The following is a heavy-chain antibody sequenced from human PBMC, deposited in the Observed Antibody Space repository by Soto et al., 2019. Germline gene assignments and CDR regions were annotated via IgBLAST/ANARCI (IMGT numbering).Heavy chain of an antibody. V-gene: IGHV1-69*01. CDR3: ARVLYYGSGSYSPYGMDV. Sequence: QVQLVQCGAEVKKPGSSVKVSCKISGVSFNNNGIGWVRQAPGHGLEWMGGVSPPFRTSNYARKFQGRISITADASTGTVNMELSSMTSEDTAQYYCARVLYYGSGSYSPYGMDVWGQGTTVTVSS. CDR1: GVSFNNNG. D-gene: IGHD3-10*01. J-gene: IGHJ6*02. CDR2: VSPPFRTS.